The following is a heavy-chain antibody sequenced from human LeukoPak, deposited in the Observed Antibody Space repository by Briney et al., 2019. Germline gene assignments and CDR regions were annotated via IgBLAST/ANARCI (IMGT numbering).Heavy chain of an antibody. D-gene: IGHD4-23*01. V-gene: IGHV1-2*02. CDR2: MNPKSGGT. CDR3: ATAPPKATVVTEGFDY. J-gene: IGHJ4*02. CDR1: GYTFTGYY. Sequence: ASVKLSCKASGYTFTGYYMPWVRQAPGQGLEWMGWMNPKSGGTIYAQKFQGRVTMTEDTSTDTAYMELSSLRSEDTAVYYCATAPPKATVVTEGFDYWGQGTLVTVSS.